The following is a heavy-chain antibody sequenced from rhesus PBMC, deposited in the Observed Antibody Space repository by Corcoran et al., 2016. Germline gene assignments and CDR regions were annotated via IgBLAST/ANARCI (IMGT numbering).Heavy chain of an antibody. V-gene: IGHV4S7*01. CDR3: ARGTLTGGVGYCSGGVCYAGREIEYFEF. CDR2: IYGSPGST. CDR1: GGSISDSYY. Sequence: QVQLQESGPGLVKPSETLSLTCAVSGGSISDSYYWNWIRQPPGKGLEWSGNIYGSPGSTHHNPPLKSRVTISKDTSKNQFSLKLSSVTAADTAVYYCARGTLTGGVGYCSGGVCYAGREIEYFEFWGQGALVTVSS. D-gene: IGHD2-8*01. J-gene: IGHJ1*01.